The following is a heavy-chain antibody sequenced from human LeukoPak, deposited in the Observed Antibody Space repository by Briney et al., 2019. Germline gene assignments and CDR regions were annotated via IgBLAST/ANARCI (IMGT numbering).Heavy chain of an antibody. CDR3: ARHSIPSHIAVAHYNWFDP. CDR1: GGSISSSSYY. D-gene: IGHD6-19*01. CDR2: IYYSGST. J-gene: IGHJ5*02. V-gene: IGHV4-39*01. Sequence: KPSETLSLTCTVSGGSISSSSYYWGWIRQPPGKGLEWIGSIYYSGSTYYNPSLKSRVTISVDTSKNQFSLKLNSVTAADTAVYYCARHSIPSHIAVAHYNWFDPWGQGTLVIVSS.